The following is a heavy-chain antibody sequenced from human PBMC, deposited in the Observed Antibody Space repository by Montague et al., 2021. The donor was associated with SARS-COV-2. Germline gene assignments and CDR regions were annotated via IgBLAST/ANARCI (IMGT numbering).Heavy chain of an antibody. V-gene: IGHV4-59*02. J-gene: IGHJ5*02. Sequence: SETLSLTCTVSGGSVSSYYWSWIRQSPGKGLQWLGYIYYSGSTDYNPSLKSRVTMSVDTSKNQLSLRLNSVTTADTAVYFCARAGGCYDYWSGYSGSAGFFDPWGQGILVTVSS. D-gene: IGHD3-3*01. CDR3: ARAGGCYDYWSGYSGSAGFFDP. CDR2: IYYSGST. CDR1: GGSVSSYY.